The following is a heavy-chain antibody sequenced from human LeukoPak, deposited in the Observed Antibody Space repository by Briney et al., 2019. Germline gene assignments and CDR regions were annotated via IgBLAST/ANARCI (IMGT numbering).Heavy chain of an antibody. CDR2: ISYDGSNK. J-gene: IGHJ4*02. CDR1: GFTFSSYA. D-gene: IGHD3-10*01. Sequence: GGSLRLSCAASGFTFSSYAMHWVRQAPGKGLEWVAVISYDGSNKYYADSVKGRFTISRDNSKNTLYLQMNSLRAEDTAVYYCARDLGYYYGSGSYFDYWGQGTLVTVSS. CDR3: ARDLGYYYGSGSYFDY. V-gene: IGHV3-30*01.